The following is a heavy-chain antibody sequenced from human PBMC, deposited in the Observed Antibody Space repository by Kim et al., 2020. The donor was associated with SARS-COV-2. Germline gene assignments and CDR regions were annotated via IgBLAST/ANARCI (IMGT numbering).Heavy chain of an antibody. CDR1: GFAFGDYA. J-gene: IGHJ4*02. D-gene: IGHD3-10*02. CDR3: AKDLLYVPGCGYFDS. V-gene: IGHV3-23*01. Sequence: GGSLRLSCAASGFAFGDYAMSWVRRAPGKGLEWVSALSGSIPDAKYADSVRGRLTISRDNYKNTLFLQMDSLRVDDTAVYYCAKDLLYVPGCGYFDSWGQGVVVTVSS. CDR2: LSGSIPDA.